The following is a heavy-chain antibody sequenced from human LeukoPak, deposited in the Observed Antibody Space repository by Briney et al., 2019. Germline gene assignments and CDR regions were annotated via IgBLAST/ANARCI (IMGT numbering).Heavy chain of an antibody. D-gene: IGHD2-21*02. Sequence: ASVKVSCKASGYTFTGYYMHWVRQAPGQGLEWMGWINPNSGGTDYAQKFQGRVTMTRDTSISTAYMELSSLSSDDTAVYYCARGSLVVVTASFDYWGQGTLVTVSS. CDR1: GYTFTGYY. V-gene: IGHV1-2*02. CDR3: ARGSLVVVTASFDY. CDR2: INPNSGGT. J-gene: IGHJ4*02.